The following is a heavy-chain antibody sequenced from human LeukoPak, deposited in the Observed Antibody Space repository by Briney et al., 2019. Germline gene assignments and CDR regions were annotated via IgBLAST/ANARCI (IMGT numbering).Heavy chain of an antibody. CDR2: ISSTGSTV. D-gene: IGHD3-10*01. CDR1: GFTFSSYE. J-gene: IGHJ4*02. CDR3: ARDRWFGESLPAHFDY. Sequence: GGSLRLSCAASGFTFSSYEMKWVRQAPGKGLEWVSYISSTGSTVYYADSVEGRFTISRDNAQNSLYLKMNNLRAEDTAVYYCARDRWFGESLPAHFDYWGQGTLVTVSS. V-gene: IGHV3-48*03.